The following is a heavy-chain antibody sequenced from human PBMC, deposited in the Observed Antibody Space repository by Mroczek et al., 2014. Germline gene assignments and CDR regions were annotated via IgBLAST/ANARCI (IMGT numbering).Heavy chain of an antibody. CDR2: ISGSGGST. D-gene: IGHD3-22*01. CDR3: AKDDGPHYYDSSGYSIGAFDI. Sequence: VQSGGSLRLSCAASGFTFSSYAMSWVRQAPGKGLEWVSAISGSGGSTYYADSVKGRFTISRDNSKNTLYLQMNSLRAEDTAVYYCAKDDGPHYYDSSGYSIGAFDIWGQGTMVTVSS. V-gene: IGHV3-23*01. J-gene: IGHJ3*02. CDR1: GFTFSSYA.